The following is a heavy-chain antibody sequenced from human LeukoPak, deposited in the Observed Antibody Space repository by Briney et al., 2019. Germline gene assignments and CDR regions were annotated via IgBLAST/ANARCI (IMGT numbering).Heavy chain of an antibody. CDR1: GFTFSDYY. D-gene: IGHD7-27*01. J-gene: IGHJ4*02. Sequence: PGGSLRLSCAASGFTFSDYYMSWIRQAPGKGLEWVSYISSSGSTIYYADSVKGRFTISRDNAKNSLYLQMNSLRAEDTAVYFCAKDRRTPGYYFDYWGQGTLVTVPS. CDR3: AKDRRTPGYYFDY. CDR2: ISSSGSTI. V-gene: IGHV3-11*01.